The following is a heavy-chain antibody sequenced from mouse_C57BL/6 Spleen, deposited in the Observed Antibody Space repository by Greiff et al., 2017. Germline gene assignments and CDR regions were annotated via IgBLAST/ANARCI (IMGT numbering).Heavy chain of an antibody. CDR2: IDPDSGGT. CDR1: GYTFTSYW. D-gene: IGHD1-1*02. Sequence: QVQLQQSGAELVKPGASVKLSCTASGYTFTSYWMHWVKQRPGRGLEWIGRIDPDSGGTNYTEKFKSKATMTVDKPSSTAYMQLSSLTSEDSAVYYCAPSGEGWYFDDWGQGTTLTVSS. J-gene: IGHJ2*01. V-gene: IGHV1-72*01. CDR3: APSGEGWYFDD.